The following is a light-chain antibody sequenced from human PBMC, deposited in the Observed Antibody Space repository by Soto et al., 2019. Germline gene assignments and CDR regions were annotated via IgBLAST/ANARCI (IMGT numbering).Light chain of an antibody. CDR1: SSDVGYYDY. V-gene: IGLV2-8*01. CDR3: SSYTGSNILV. CDR2: GVS. J-gene: IGLJ2*01. Sequence: QSALTQPPSASGSPGQSVTLSCTGTSSDVGYYDYVSWYQQHPGKAPKLMIYGVSKRPSGVPDRFSGSKSGNTASLTVSGLQAEDEADDYCSSYTGSNILVFGGGTKLTVL.